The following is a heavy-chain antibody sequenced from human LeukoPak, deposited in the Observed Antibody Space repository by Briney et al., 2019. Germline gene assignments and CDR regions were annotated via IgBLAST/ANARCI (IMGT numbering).Heavy chain of an antibody. Sequence: SVKVSCKASGGTFSSYAISWVRQAPGQGLEWMGGVIPIFGTANYAQKFQGRVTITADESTSTAYMELSSLTSEDTAVYYCARETPYSGYPRGGWGQGTLVTVSS. V-gene: IGHV1-69*01. D-gene: IGHD5-12*01. J-gene: IGHJ4*02. CDR2: VIPIFGTA. CDR3: ARETPYSGYPRGG. CDR1: GGTFSSYA.